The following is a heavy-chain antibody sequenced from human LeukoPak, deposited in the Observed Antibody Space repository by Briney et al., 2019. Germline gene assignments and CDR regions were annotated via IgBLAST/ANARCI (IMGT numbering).Heavy chain of an antibody. V-gene: IGHV3-11*01. CDR3: ARWIQLWDWYFDL. CDR1: GFTFSDYY. J-gene: IGHJ2*01. Sequence: GGSLRLSCAASGFTFSDYYMSWIRQAPGKGLEWVSYISSSGSTIYYADSVKGRFTISRDNSKNTLYLQMNSLRAEDTAVYYCARWIQLWDWYFDLWGRGTLVTVSS. CDR2: ISSSGSTI. D-gene: IGHD5-18*01.